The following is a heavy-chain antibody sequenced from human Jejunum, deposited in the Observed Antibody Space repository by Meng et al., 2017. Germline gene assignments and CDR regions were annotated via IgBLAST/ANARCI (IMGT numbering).Heavy chain of an antibody. CDR3: ARDQNDSSGRNFDY. CDR2: IYFSGST. J-gene: IGHJ4*02. D-gene: IGHD6-19*01. Sequence: SETLSLTCSASGDSISGYYWTWIRQPAGKGLEWIGRIYFSGSTNYNPSLKSRVTMSVDTSKNQFSLNLNSVTAADTAVYYCARDQNDSSGRNFDYWGQGTLVTVSS. V-gene: IGHV4-4*07. CDR1: GDSISGYY.